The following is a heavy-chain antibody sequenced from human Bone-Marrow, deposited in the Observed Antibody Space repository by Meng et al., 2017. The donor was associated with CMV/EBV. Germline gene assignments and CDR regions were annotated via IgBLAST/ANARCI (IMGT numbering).Heavy chain of an antibody. D-gene: IGHD2-2*01. V-gene: IGHV1-69*02. CDR1: GGTFSSYT. J-gene: IGHJ6*02. Sequence: SVKVSCKASGGTFSSYTISWVRQAPGQGLEWMGRIIPILGIANYAQKFQGRVTITADKSTSTAYMELSSLRSDDTAVYYCARTRIEVEPDGRKIKYYNYGMDVWDQGTTVTVS. CDR3: ARTRIEVEPDGRKIKYYNYGMDV. CDR2: IIPILGIA.